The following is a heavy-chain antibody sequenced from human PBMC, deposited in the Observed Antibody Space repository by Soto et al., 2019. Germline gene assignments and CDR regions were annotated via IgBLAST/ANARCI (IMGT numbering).Heavy chain of an antibody. Sequence: GGSKRLSYAASGGNFGNYGVHWVRLKQGQGLEYVSAITSTGDRTYYADSVKGRFTISRDNSKNTLYLQMGSLRAEDMAVYYCARVFHDSGGYYYDYRGQGTLVTVSS. CDR2: ITSTGDRT. J-gene: IGHJ4*02. CDR3: ARVFHDSGGYYYDY. D-gene: IGHD3-22*01. V-gene: IGHV3-64*02. CDR1: GGNFGNYG.